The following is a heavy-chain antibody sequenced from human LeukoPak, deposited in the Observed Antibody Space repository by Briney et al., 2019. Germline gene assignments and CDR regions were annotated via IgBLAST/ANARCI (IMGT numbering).Heavy chain of an antibody. CDR2: IRYDGSNE. Sequence: PGGSLRLSCAASGFSFSGYGMHWVRQAPGKGLEWVAFIRYDGSNEYYADSVKGRFTISRDKSENTLSLQMNGLRVEDTAVYYCAKVMPPGRIRFYSYYMDVWGKGTTVTVS. CDR3: AKVMPPGRIRFYSYYMDV. D-gene: IGHD2-15*01. CDR1: GFSFSGYG. J-gene: IGHJ6*03. V-gene: IGHV3-30*02.